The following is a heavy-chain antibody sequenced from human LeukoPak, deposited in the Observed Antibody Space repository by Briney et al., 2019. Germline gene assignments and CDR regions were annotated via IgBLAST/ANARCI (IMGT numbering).Heavy chain of an antibody. CDR2: IIPIFGTA. CDR1: GGTFSSYA. CDR3: ARHPGKTRPGIAVSAVRGYYFDY. J-gene: IGHJ4*02. Sequence: SVKVSCKASGGTFSSYAISWVRQAPGQGLEWMGGIIPIFGTANYAQKFQGGVTITADESTSTAYMELSSLRSEDTAVYYCARHPGKTRPGIAVSAVRGYYFDYWGQGTLVTVSS. D-gene: IGHD6-19*01. V-gene: IGHV1-69*01.